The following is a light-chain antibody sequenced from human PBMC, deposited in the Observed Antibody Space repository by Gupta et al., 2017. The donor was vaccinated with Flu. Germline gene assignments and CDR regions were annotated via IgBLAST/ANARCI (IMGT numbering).Light chain of an antibody. V-gene: IGKV1-39*01. CDR2: SAS. CDR3: QQRDSIPYS. J-gene: IGKJ2*01. CDR1: QGISNF. Sequence: DIQMAQSPSSLSASVGDRVTITCRASQGISNFLNWYQQRPGKAPKVLIYSASKLQSGVPSRFIGSVSVTDFTLTISVLELEDFATYYCQQRDSIPYSFGRATTLEIK.